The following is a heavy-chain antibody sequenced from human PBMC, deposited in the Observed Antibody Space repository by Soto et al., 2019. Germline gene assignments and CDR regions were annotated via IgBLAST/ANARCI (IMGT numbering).Heavy chain of an antibody. CDR1: GFTFSNAW. CDR3: TTAEYCSGGSCPDGDEYFQH. V-gene: IGHV3-15*07. CDR2: IKSKTDGGTT. J-gene: IGHJ1*01. Sequence: EVQLVESGGGLVKPGGSLRLSCAASGFTFSNAWMNWVRQAPGKGLEWVGRIKSKTDGGTTDYAAPVKGRFTISRDDSKNTLYLQMNSLKTEDTAVYYCTTAEYCSGGSCPDGDEYFQHWGQGTLVTVSS. D-gene: IGHD2-15*01.